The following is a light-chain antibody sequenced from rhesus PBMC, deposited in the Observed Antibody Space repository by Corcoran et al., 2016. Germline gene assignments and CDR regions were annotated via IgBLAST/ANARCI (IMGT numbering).Light chain of an antibody. V-gene: IGKV1-36*02. CDR2: AAS. CDR1: QGISDY. CDR3: LQGYSTPYS. Sequence: DIQMTQSPSSLSASVGDRVTITCRASQGISDYLSWYQQQPGKAPKRRIYAASSLESGIASRFSGSGSGTEFTLTISSLQPEDFAAYYCLQGYSTPYSFGQGTKVEIK. J-gene: IGKJ2*01.